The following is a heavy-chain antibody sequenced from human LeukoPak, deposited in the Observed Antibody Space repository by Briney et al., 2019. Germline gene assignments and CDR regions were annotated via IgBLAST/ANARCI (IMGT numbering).Heavy chain of an antibody. V-gene: IGHV1-2*02. CDR2: INPNSANT. CDR3: ARASKTYYDKSGYYDAFDV. Sequence: ASVKVSCKASGYTFRGNYIHWVRQAPGQGLQWMGWINPNSANTNYAQKSQGRVTMTRDTSISTAYMELSRLRSDDTAVYYCARASKTYYDKSGYYDAFDVWGQGTKVTVSS. D-gene: IGHD3-22*01. CDR1: GYTFRGNY. J-gene: IGHJ3*01.